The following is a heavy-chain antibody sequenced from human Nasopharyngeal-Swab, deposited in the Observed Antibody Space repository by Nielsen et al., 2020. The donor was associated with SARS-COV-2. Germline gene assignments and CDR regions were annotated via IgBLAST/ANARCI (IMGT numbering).Heavy chain of an antibody. CDR1: GGSVSSGSYY. V-gene: IGHV4-61*01. Sequence: SETLSLTCTVSGGSVSSGSYYWSWIRQPPGKGLEWIGYIYYSGSTNYNPSLKSRVTISVDTSKNQFSLKLSSVTAADTAVYYCARGRIAYRIAWLQPKYYFDYWGQGTLVTVSS. J-gene: IGHJ4*02. CDR2: IYYSGST. CDR3: ARGRIAYRIAWLQPKYYFDY. D-gene: IGHD5-24*01.